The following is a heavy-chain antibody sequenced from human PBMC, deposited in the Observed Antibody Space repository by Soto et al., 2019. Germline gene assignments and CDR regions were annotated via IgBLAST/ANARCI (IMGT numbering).Heavy chain of an antibody. V-gene: IGHV5-51*01. D-gene: IGHD2-8*01. Sequence: PGESLKISCNGSGYIFTSYWIGWVRQMPGKGLEWMGIIYPGYSDTRYSPSFQGQVTISADKSISTAYLQWSSLKASDTAMYYCARQVPYCTNGVCYYGMDVWGQGTTVTVSS. CDR1: GYIFTSYW. CDR3: ARQVPYCTNGVCYYGMDV. CDR2: IYPGYSDT. J-gene: IGHJ6*02.